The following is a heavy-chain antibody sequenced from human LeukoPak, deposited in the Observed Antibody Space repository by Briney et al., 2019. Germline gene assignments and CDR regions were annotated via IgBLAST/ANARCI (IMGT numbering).Heavy chain of an antibody. CDR1: GFSFSNFG. D-gene: IGHD4-17*01. V-gene: IGHV3-30*03. J-gene: IGHJ4*02. CDR3: ARLNRPGHEYGDYEYCDS. CDR2: LSYVEHT. Sequence: GGSLRLSCAASGFSFSNFGMHWVRQPPGEGLEWVAVLSYVEHTAYAESVKGRFSISRDVSESTLYLQMDSLRVEDTAVYYCARLNRPGHEYGDYEYCDSWGQGTLVTVSS.